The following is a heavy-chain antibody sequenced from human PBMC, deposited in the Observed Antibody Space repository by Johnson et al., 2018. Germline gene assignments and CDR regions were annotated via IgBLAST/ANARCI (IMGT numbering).Heavy chain of an antibody. CDR3: AKHPHYYDRRGDAFDI. D-gene: IGHD3-22*01. CDR2: ISYDGSNK. V-gene: IGHV3-30*18. Sequence: QVQLVQSGGGVVQPGRSLRLSCAASGFTFSSYGMHWVRQAPGKGLEWVAVISYDGSNKYYADSVKGRFTISRDNSKNTLYLQMNSLRAEDTAVYYCAKHPHYYDRRGDAFDIWGQGTTVTVSS. CDR1: GFTFSSYG. J-gene: IGHJ3*02.